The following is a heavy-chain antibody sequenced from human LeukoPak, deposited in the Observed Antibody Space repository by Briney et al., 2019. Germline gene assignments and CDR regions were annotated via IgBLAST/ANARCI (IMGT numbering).Heavy chain of an antibody. V-gene: IGHV3-43*01. Sequence: PGGSLRLSCAASGFTFDDYTMHWVRQAPGKGLEWVSLISWDGGSTYYADSVKGRFTISRDNSKNSLYLQMNSLRTEDTALYYCAKDMGQLARKDYYYYYMDVGGKGTTVTVSS. CDR3: AKDMGQLARKDYYYYYMDV. D-gene: IGHD6-6*01. J-gene: IGHJ6*03. CDR1: GFTFDDYT. CDR2: ISWDGGST.